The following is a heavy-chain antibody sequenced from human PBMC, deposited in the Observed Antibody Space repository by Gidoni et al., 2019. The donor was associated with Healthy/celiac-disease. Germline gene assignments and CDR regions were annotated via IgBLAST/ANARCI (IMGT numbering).Heavy chain of an antibody. CDR1: GITFSNPW. J-gene: IGHJ4*02. D-gene: IGHD3-16*01. CDR3: TTLYYDYILGSYTPYYFDY. Sequence: EVQLVESRGGLVKPGGSLRLSCAAPGITFSNPWMSGGRQAPGKGLEWVGRIKSKTDGGTTDYAAPLKGRFTISRDDSKNTLYLQMNSLKTEDTAVYYCTTLYYDYILGSYTPYYFDYWGQGTLVTVSS. CDR2: IKSKTDGGTT. V-gene: IGHV3-15*01.